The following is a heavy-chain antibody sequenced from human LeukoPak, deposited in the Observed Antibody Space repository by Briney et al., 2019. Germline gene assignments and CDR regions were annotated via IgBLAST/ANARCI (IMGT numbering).Heavy chain of an antibody. D-gene: IGHD6-13*01. CDR1: GYTFTSYG. CDR3: ARGKGPSSSWYAWFDP. V-gene: IGHV1-18*01. Sequence: ASVKVSCKASGYTFTSYGISWVRQAPGQGLGWMGWINTYNGNTNYAQKLQGRVTTTTDTSTSTAYMDLRSLRSDDTAVYYCARGKGPSSSWYAWFDPWGQGTLVTVSS. CDR2: INTYNGNT. J-gene: IGHJ5*02.